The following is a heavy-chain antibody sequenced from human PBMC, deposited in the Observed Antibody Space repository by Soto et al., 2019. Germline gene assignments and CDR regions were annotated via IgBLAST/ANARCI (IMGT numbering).Heavy chain of an antibody. D-gene: IGHD3-3*01. CDR1: GFTFSSYG. J-gene: IGHJ6*03. Sequence: GGSLRLSCAASGFTFSSYGMHWVRQAPGKGLEWVAVISYDGSNKYYADSVKGRFTISRDNSKNTLYLQMNSLRAEDTAVYYCAKVHDAVLRFLNYYYYMDVWGKGTTVTVSS. CDR2: ISYDGSNK. V-gene: IGHV3-30*18. CDR3: AKVHDAVLRFLNYYYYMDV.